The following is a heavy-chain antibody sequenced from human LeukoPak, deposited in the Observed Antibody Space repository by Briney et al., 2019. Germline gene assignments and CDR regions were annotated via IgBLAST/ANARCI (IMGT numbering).Heavy chain of an antibody. CDR3: ARDVRYNWNYRYYYGMDV. V-gene: IGHV4-34*01. Sequence: SETLSLTCAVYGGSFSGYYWSWIRQPPGKGLEWIGEINHSGSTNYNPSLKSRVTISVDTSKNQFSLKLSSVTAADTAVYYCARDVRYNWNYRYYYGMDVWGQGTTVTVSS. D-gene: IGHD1-7*01. CDR1: GGSFSGYY. CDR2: INHSGST. J-gene: IGHJ6*02.